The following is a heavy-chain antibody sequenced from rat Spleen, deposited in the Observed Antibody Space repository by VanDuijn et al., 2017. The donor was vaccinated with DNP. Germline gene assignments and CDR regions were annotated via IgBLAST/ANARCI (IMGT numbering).Heavy chain of an antibody. CDR3: ARHGTVATGFDY. CDR2: ISYDGDNT. D-gene: IGHD1-3*01. J-gene: IGHJ2*01. V-gene: IGHV5-46*01. Sequence: EVQLVESGGGLVQPGRSMKLSCAASGFTFSRFPMVWVRQTPTKGLEWVAYISYDGDNTYYGDSVKGRFTISRDNAKSTLYLQMNSLRSEDLATYYCARHGTVATGFDYWGQGVMVTVSS. CDR1: GFTFSRFP.